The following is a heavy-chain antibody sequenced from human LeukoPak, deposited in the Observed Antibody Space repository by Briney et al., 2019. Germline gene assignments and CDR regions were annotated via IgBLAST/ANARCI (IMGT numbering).Heavy chain of an antibody. V-gene: IGHV1-69*02. CDR2: IIPILNQA. Sequence: SVKVSCKASGYTFTDYYLHWVRQAPGQGLEWMGRIIPILNQANYAQKFQGRVTFTADKSTISAYMDLSSLRSEDTAVYYCVRSGYDYDWFDPWGQGTLVSVSS. D-gene: IGHD5-12*01. J-gene: IGHJ5*02. CDR3: VRSGYDYDWFDP. CDR1: GYTFTDYY.